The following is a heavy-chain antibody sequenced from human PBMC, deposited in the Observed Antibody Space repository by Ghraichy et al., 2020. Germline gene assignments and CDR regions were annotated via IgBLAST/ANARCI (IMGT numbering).Heavy chain of an antibody. Sequence: LSLTCAASGFTFSTYTMNWVRQAPGKGLEWVSSISSSSTYIYYADSVKGRFTISRDNAQNSLYLQMNSLRAEDTAVYYCVRGVNDYGEYILGYWGQGTLVTVSS. V-gene: IGHV3-21*01. D-gene: IGHD4-17*01. CDR3: VRGVNDYGEYILGY. CDR2: ISSSSTYI. CDR1: GFTFSTYT. J-gene: IGHJ4*02.